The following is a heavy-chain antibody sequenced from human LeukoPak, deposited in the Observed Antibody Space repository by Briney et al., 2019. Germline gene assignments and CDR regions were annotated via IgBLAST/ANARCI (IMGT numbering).Heavy chain of an antibody. D-gene: IGHD6-13*01. J-gene: IGHJ6*02. Sequence: SETLSLTCSVSGGSISSYYRSWIRQPPGKGLEWIGEINHSGSTNYNPSLKSRVTISVDTSKNQFSLKLSSVTAADTAVYYCARHVDRWYSSSWYGPWEVDVWGQGTTVTVSS. CDR1: GGSISSYY. CDR2: INHSGST. CDR3: ARHVDRWYSSSWYGPWEVDV. V-gene: IGHV4-59*08.